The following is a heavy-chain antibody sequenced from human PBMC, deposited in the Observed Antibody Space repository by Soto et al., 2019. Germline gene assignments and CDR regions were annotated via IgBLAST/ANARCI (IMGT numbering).Heavy chain of an antibody. CDR1: GGTFSSYA. J-gene: IGHJ5*02. CDR2: IIPIFGTA. D-gene: IGHD6-19*01. CDR3: ARRSGWYSGFDP. Sequence: VKVSCKASGGTFSSYAISWVRQAPGQELEWMGGIIPIFGTANYAQKFQGRVTITADESTSTAYMELSSLRSEDTAVYYCARRSGWYSGFDPWGQGTLVTVSS. V-gene: IGHV1-69*13.